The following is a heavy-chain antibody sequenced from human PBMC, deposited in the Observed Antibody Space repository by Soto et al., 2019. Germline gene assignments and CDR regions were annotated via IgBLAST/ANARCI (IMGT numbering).Heavy chain of an antibody. CDR3: AKDNLKPNVDTAMATTYGYYMDV. CDR2: ISWNRGSI. D-gene: IGHD5-18*01. J-gene: IGHJ6*03. V-gene: IGHV3-9*01. CDR1: GFTFDDYA. Sequence: GGSLRLSCAASGFTFDDYAIHWVRQAPGKGLEWVSGISWNRGSIGYADSVKGRFTISRDNAKNSLYLQMNSLRAEDTALYYCAKDNLKPNVDTAMATTYGYYMDVWGKGTTVTVSS.